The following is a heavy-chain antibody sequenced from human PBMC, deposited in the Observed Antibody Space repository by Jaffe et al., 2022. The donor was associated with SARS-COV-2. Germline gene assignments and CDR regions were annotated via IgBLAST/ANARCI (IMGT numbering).Heavy chain of an antibody. J-gene: IGHJ4*02. Sequence: EVQLVESGGGLVQPGGSLRLSCAASGFRFSGYWVHWVRQAPGKGLEWVANINQDGGEKYYVDSVKGRFTISRDNAKNSLYLQMNSLRVEDTAVYFCARDVRERCNYNVCYRGAYYLDSWGQGTLVTVSS. CDR2: INQDGGEK. CDR1: GFRFSGYW. V-gene: IGHV3-7*03. CDR3: ARDVRERCNYNVCYRGAYYLDS. D-gene: IGHD3-10*01.